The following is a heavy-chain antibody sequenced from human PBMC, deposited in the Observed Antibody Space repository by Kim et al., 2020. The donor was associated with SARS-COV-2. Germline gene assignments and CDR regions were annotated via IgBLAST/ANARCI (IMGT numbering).Heavy chain of an antibody. J-gene: IGHJ5*01. CDR2: VDTNLGTA. D-gene: IGHD3-3*01. CDR1: GCIFNNYA. CDR3: ARDARNDCWDGYPVMGT. V-gene: IGHV1-69*04. Sequence: SVKVSCKASGCIFNNYAINWVRQAPGQGLEWMGRVDTNLGTANYAQSSQGRVTFTVDMSTSTAYLQLSSLRAEDTAVYYCARDARNDCWDGYPVMGTWG.